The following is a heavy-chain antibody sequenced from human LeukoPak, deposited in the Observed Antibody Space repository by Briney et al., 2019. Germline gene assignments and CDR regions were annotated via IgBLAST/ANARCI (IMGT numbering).Heavy chain of an antibody. V-gene: IGHV4-34*01. J-gene: IGHJ4*02. CDR2: INHSGST. CDR1: GGSFSGYY. CDR3: ARVNSPPKDSSGWPFDY. Sequence: SETLSLTCAVYGGSFSGYYWSWIRQPPGKGLEWIWEINHSGSTNYNPSLKSRVTISVDTSKNQFSMKLSSVTAADTAVYYCARVNSPPKDSSGWPFDYWGQGTLVTVSS. D-gene: IGHD6-19*01.